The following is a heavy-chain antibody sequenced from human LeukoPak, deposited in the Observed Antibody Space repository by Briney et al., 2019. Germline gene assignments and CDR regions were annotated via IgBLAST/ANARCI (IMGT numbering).Heavy chain of an antibody. V-gene: IGHV3-23*01. D-gene: IGHD1-26*01. CDR3: AKEGSGSRYLSDAFDI. Sequence: GGSLRLSCAASGFTFSSYAMRWVRQAPGKGLEWVSAISGSGGSTYYADSVKGRFTISRDNSKNTLYLQMNSLRAEDTAVYYCAKEGSGSRYLSDAFDIWGQGTMVTVSS. CDR1: GFTFSSYA. J-gene: IGHJ3*02. CDR2: ISGSGGST.